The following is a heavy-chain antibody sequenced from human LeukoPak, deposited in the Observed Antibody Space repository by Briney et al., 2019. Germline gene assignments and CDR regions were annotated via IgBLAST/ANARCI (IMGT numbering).Heavy chain of an antibody. D-gene: IGHD1-26*01. Sequence: ASVKVSCKASGYTFTSYDINWVRQATGQGLEWMGWMNPNSGNTGYAQKFQGRVTMTEDTSTDTAYMELSSLRSEDTAVYYCATVGATVDYWGQGTLVTVSS. CDR1: GYTFTSYD. CDR2: MNPNSGNT. CDR3: ATVGATVDY. J-gene: IGHJ4*02. V-gene: IGHV1-8*01.